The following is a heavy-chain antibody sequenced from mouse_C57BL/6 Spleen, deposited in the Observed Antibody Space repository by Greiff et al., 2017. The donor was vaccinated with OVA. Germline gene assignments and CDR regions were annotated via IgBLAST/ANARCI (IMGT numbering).Heavy chain of an antibody. J-gene: IGHJ3*01. CDR3: ARKEGSNYEGGFAY. V-gene: IGHV1-81*01. D-gene: IGHD2-5*01. CDR2: IYPRSGNT. CDR1: GYTFTSYG. Sequence: VKLMESGAELARPGASVKLSCKASGYTFTSYGISWVKQRTGQGLEWIGEIYPRSGNTYYNEKFKGKATLTADKSSSTAYMELRSLTSEDSAVYFCARKEGSNYEGGFAYWGKGALVTVSA.